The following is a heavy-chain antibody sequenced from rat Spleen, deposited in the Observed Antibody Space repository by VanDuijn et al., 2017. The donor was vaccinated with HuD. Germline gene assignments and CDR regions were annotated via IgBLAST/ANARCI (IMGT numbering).Heavy chain of an antibody. CDR3: ARRGYYGYNYVLYFDY. CDR1: GFTFSDYG. V-gene: IGHV5-34*01. CDR2: ISTSSGTI. D-gene: IGHD1-9*01. Sequence: EVQLVESGGGLVQPGRSLKLSCVASGFTFSDYGMNWIRQAPGKGLEWIAYISTSSGTIYYADTVKGRFTISRDNAKNTLYLQLSSLRSEDTALYYCARRGYYGYNYVLYFDYWGQGVMVTVSS. J-gene: IGHJ2*01.